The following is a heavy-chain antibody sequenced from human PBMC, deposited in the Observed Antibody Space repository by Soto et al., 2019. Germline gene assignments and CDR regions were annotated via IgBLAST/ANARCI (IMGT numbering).Heavy chain of an antibody. J-gene: IGHJ3*02. CDR3: ARHGKAVAGTGAGAFDI. D-gene: IGHD6-19*01. V-gene: IGHV4-59*08. CDR2: INYGGST. Sequence: QVQLQESGPGLVKPSETLSLTCTVSGGSINTYYWSWIRQPPGKGLEWIGFINYGGSTNYNPSLKSRVTISVDTSKNQFSLRLSSVTAADTAVYYCARHGKAVAGTGAGAFDIWGQGTMVTVSS. CDR1: GGSINTYY.